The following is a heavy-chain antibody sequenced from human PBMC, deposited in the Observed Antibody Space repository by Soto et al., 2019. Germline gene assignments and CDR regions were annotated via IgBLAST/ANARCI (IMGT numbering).Heavy chain of an antibody. J-gene: IGHJ4*02. D-gene: IGHD6-19*01. Sequence: QVQLEQSGGEMKHPGSSVRVSCKTSGGTFSTYAINWVRQAPGQGLEWMGAIIPLFGTADYSQKFQGRVTITADESTSTAYMELSSLRFDDTAVYFCARPKGTYSSGYYYFDFWGQGTLVTVSS. V-gene: IGHV1-69*01. CDR1: GGTFSTYA. CDR2: IIPLFGTA. CDR3: ARPKGTYSSGYYYFDF.